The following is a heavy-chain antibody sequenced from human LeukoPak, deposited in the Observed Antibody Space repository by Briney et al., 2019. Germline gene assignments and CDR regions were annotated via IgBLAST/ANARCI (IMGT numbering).Heavy chain of an antibody. CDR3: ARRGDL. J-gene: IGHJ3*01. Sequence: SETLSLTCTVSGGSIGSGSYYWSWIRQPAGKGLEWVGRIYASGSTDYNPSLKSRLTISVDTSKNQFSLRLSSVTAADTAVYYCARRGDLWGQGTLVTVSS. V-gene: IGHV4-61*02. CDR1: GGSIGSGSYY. D-gene: IGHD3-16*01. CDR2: IYASGST.